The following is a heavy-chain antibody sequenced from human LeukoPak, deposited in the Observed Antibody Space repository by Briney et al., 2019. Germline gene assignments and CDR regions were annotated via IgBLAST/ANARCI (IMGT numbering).Heavy chain of an antibody. CDR1: GGSFSGYY. D-gene: IGHD3-16*01. CDR3: ARLGAPIGNWYFDL. Sequence: SETLSLTCALYGGSFSGYYWSWIRQPPGEGLEWIGEINHSGSTNYNPSLKSRVTISVDTSKNQFSLKLSSVTAADTAVYYCARLGAPIGNWYFDLWGRGTLVTVSS. J-gene: IGHJ2*01. CDR2: INHSGST. V-gene: IGHV4-34*01.